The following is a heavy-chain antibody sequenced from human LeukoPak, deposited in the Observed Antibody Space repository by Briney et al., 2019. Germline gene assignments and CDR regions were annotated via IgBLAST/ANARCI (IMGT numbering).Heavy chain of an antibody. D-gene: IGHD5-18*01. CDR2: IYHSGST. J-gene: IGHJ6*03. CDR3: ARVIGYSYGPYYYYYMDV. CDR1: GGSISSYY. Sequence: SETLSLTCTVSGGSISSYYWSWIRQPPGKGLEWIGEIYHSGSTNYNPSLKSRVTISVDKSKNQFSLKLSSVTAADTAVYYCARVIGYSYGPYYYYYMDVWGKGTPVTVSS. V-gene: IGHV4-59*12.